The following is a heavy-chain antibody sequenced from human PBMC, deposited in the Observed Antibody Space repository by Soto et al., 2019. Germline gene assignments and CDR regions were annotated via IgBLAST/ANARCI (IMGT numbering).Heavy chain of an antibody. Sequence: EMQLVESGGGLVEPGGSLRLSCAASRFAFSHVWMTWVRQAPGKGLEWVGRIKRKSDHGTTDYAAAVKGRFTISRDDSKNTLYLQMDSLKSEDTAVYYCATEGEMSGASDWADYFDHWGRGTLVTVSS. D-gene: IGHD2-15*01. J-gene: IGHJ4*01. CDR2: IKRKSDHGTT. CDR1: RFAFSHVW. V-gene: IGHV3-15*01. CDR3: ATEGEMSGASDWADYFDH.